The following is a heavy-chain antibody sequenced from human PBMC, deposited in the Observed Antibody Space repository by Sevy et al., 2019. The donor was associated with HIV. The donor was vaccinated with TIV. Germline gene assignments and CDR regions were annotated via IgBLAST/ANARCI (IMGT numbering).Heavy chain of an antibody. V-gene: IGHV3-49*03. CDR1: GFTFGDYA. D-gene: IGHD3-3*01. Sequence: GGSLRLSCTASGFTFGDYAMSWFRQAPGKGLEWVGFIRSKAYGGTTKYAASVKGRFTISRDDSKSIAYLQMNSLKTEDTAVYYCTRAEYVLRFSGYYYYGMDVWGQGTTVTVSS. J-gene: IGHJ6*02. CDR2: IRSKAYGGTT. CDR3: TRAEYVLRFSGYYYYGMDV.